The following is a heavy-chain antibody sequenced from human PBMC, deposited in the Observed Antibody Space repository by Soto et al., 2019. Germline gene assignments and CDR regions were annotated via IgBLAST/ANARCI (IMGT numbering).Heavy chain of an antibody. Sequence: GGSLRLSCAASGITFSSYALSWVRQAPGKGLEWVSGISGSGTSTYYADSVKGRFTISRDNSKSMLDLHMNSLRADDTAIYYCAKEAGGGIGMVTSYFDYWGQGIPVTVSS. CDR3: AKEAGGGIGMVTSYFDY. CDR1: GITFSSYA. V-gene: IGHV3-23*01. D-gene: IGHD1-26*01. J-gene: IGHJ4*02. CDR2: ISGSGTST.